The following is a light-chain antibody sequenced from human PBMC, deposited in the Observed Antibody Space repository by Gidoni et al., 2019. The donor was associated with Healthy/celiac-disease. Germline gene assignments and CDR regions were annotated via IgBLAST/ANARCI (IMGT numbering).Light chain of an antibody. Sequence: DLQLTQSPSFLSASVGDRVTITCRASQGISSYLPWYQQKPGKAPKLLIYAASTLQSGVPSRFSGSGSGTEFTRTISSLQPEDFATYYCQQLNSYPLTFGGGTKVEIK. CDR2: AAS. CDR1: QGISSY. J-gene: IGKJ4*01. V-gene: IGKV1-9*01. CDR3: QQLNSYPLT.